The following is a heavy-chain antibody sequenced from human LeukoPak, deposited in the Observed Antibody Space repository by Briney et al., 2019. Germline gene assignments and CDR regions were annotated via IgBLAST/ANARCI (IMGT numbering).Heavy chain of an antibody. CDR2: IRYDGSNK. Sequence: PGGSLRLSCAASGFTFSSYGMHWVRQAPGKGLEWVAFIRYDGSNKYYADSMKGRFTISRDNSKNTLSLQMKSLRGEDTAIYYCAKDHCTNGVCYTDYWGQGTLVTVSS. V-gene: IGHV3-30*02. D-gene: IGHD2-8*01. CDR3: AKDHCTNGVCYTDY. CDR1: GFTFSSYG. J-gene: IGHJ4*02.